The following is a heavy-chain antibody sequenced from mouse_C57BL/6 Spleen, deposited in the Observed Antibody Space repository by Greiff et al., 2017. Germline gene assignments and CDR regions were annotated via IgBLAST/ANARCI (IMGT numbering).Heavy chain of an antibody. CDR1: GYTFTSYW. CDR3: AMGEGNYVDFDY. V-gene: IGHV1-69*01. D-gene: IGHD2-1*01. CDR2: IDPSDSYT. Sequence: QVQLQQPGAELVMPGASVKLSCKASGYTFTSYWMHWVKQRPGQCLEWIGEIDPSDSYTNYNQKFKGKSTLTVDKSSSTAYMQLSSLTSEDSAVYYCAMGEGNYVDFDYWGQGTTLTVSS. J-gene: IGHJ2*01.